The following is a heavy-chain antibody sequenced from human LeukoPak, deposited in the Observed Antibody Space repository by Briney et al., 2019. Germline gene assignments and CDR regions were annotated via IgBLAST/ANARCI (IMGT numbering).Heavy chain of an antibody. CDR2: IKQDGSEK. D-gene: IGHD3-22*01. V-gene: IGHV3-7*01. CDR1: GFTFSSYW. Sequence: GGSLRLSCAASGFTFSSYWMSWVRQAPGKGLEWVDNIKQDGSEKYYVDSVKGRFTISRDNAKNSLYLQMNSLRAEDTAVYYCASDRDYYDSSGYLFDYWGQGTLVTVSS. J-gene: IGHJ4*02. CDR3: ASDRDYYDSSGYLFDY.